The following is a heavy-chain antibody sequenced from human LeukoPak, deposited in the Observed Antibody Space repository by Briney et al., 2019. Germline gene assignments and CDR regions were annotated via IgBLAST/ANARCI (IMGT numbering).Heavy chain of an antibody. D-gene: IGHD2-21*01. V-gene: IGHV3-33*01. Sequence: GGSLRLSCAASGFTFSSYGMHWVRQAPGKGLEWVAVIWYDGSNKYYADSVKGRFTISRDNAKNSLYLQMNSLRAEDTAAYYCARVESGDYFDYWGQGTLVTVSS. CDR1: GFTFSSYG. J-gene: IGHJ4*02. CDR3: ARVESGDYFDY. CDR2: IWYDGSNK.